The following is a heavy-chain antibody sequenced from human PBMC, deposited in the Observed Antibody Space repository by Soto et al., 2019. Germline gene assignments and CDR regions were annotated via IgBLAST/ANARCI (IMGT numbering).Heavy chain of an antibody. J-gene: IGHJ4*02. CDR1: GFTFSSYS. CDR3: ARSVAVAALDS. CDR2: ISYDGNKK. Sequence: GGSLRLSCAASGFTFSSYSFHWVRQAPGKGLEWVAVISYDGNKKYYEDSVKGRFSISRDTSKNTLYLQMSSLRAEDTAVYYCARSVAVAALDSWGQGTLVTVSS. D-gene: IGHD6-19*01. V-gene: IGHV3-30*04.